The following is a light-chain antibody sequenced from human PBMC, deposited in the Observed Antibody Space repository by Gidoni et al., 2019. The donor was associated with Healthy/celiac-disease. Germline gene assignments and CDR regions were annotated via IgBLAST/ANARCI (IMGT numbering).Light chain of an antibody. CDR1: QSVSTN. CDR3: QQYSNWPLYT. CDR2: GAS. V-gene: IGKV3-15*01. J-gene: IGKJ2*01. Sequence: EIVMTQPPATPSVSPGERATLSCRASQSVSTNLAWYQQKPGQAPRLLIYGASTRATGIPARFSGSGSGTEFTLTISSLQSEDFAVYYCQQYSNWPLYTFXXXTKLEIK.